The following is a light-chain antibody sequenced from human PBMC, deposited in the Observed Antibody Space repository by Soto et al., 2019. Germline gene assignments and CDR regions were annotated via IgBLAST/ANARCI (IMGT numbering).Light chain of an antibody. CDR1: QSVSSSY. CDR3: QQYGSSPYT. Sequence: EIVLTQSPGTLSLSPGERATLSCRASQSVSSSYLAWYQQKPGLAPRLLIYGASRRATGIPDRFSGSGSGTDFTLTITRLEPEGFAVYYCQQYGSSPYTFGQGTKLEIK. J-gene: IGKJ2*01. CDR2: GAS. V-gene: IGKV3-20*01.